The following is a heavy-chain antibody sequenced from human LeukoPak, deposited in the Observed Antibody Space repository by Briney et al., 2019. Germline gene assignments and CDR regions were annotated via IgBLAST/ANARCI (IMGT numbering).Heavy chain of an antibody. CDR2: ISSSSSYI. V-gene: IGHV3-21*01. J-gene: IGHJ5*02. Sequence: GGSLRLSCAASGFTFSSYEMNWVRQAPGKGLEWVSSISSSSSYIYYADSVKGRFTISRDNAKNSLYLQMNSLRAEDTAVYYCARDARRDYYDSSGYSPRFDPWGQGTLVTVSS. CDR1: GFTFSSYE. CDR3: ARDARRDYYDSSGYSPRFDP. D-gene: IGHD3-22*01.